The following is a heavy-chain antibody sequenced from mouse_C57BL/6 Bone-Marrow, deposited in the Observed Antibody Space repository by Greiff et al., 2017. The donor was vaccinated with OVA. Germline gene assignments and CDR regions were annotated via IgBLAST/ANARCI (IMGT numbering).Heavy chain of an antibody. CDR2: ISDGGSYT. V-gene: IGHV5-4*01. Sequence: EVHLVESGGGLVKPGGSLKLSCAASGFTFSSYAMSWVRQTPEKRLKWVATISDGGSYTYYPDNVKGRFTISRDNAKNNLYLQMSHLKSEDTAMYYCARAPLDYWGQGTTLTVSS. CDR3: ARAPLDY. CDR1: GFTFSSYA. J-gene: IGHJ2*01.